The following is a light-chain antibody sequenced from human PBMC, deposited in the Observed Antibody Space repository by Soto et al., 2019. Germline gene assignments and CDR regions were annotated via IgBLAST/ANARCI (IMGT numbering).Light chain of an antibody. Sequence: QSVLTHPPSVSAAPGQKGTISCSGSSSNIGNNYVSWYQQLPGTAPKLLIYENNKRPSGIPDRFSGSKSGTSATLGITGLQTGDEADYYCGTWDSSLSAGGVFGTGTKVTVL. CDR2: ENN. V-gene: IGLV1-51*02. CDR3: GTWDSSLSAGGV. CDR1: SSNIGNNY. J-gene: IGLJ1*01.